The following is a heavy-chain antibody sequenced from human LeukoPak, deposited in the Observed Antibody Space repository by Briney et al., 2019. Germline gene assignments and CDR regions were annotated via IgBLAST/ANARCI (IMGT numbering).Heavy chain of an antibody. J-gene: IGHJ4*02. Sequence: GGSLRLSCAASGFTCASYSMYWVRQAPGKGLEWVSGVTGGADTTYYADSVKGRFTISRDNSKNTLYLQMNSLRAEDTAVYYCARERIVRYYFDYWGQGTLVTVSS. CDR2: VTGGADTT. V-gene: IGHV3-23*01. CDR1: GFTCASYS. CDR3: ARERIVRYYFDY. D-gene: IGHD3-22*01.